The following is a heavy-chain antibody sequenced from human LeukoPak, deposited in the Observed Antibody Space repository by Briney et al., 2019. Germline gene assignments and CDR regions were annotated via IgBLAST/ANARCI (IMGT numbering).Heavy chain of an antibody. V-gene: IGHV1-2*02. J-gene: IGHJ5*02. Sequence: ASEKVSCMASGYTFTGYYMHWVRQAPGQGLEWMGWINPNSGGTNYAQKFQGRVTMTRDTSISTAYMELSRLRSDDTAVYYCARDGIAAAGTRNWFDPWGQGTLVTVSS. D-gene: IGHD6-13*01. CDR2: INPNSGGT. CDR1: GYTFTGYY. CDR3: ARDGIAAAGTRNWFDP.